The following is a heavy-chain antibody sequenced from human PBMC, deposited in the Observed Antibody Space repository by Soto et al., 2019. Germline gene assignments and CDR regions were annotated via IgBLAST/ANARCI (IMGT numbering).Heavy chain of an antibody. D-gene: IGHD4-17*01. V-gene: IGHV3-33*01. CDR1: GFTFSSYG. J-gene: IGHJ6*02. CDR3: ARGPAWDGDPPEDYYYGMDV. Sequence: GESLKISCAASGFTFSSYGMHWVRQAPGKGLEWVAVIWYDGSNKYYADSVKGRFTISRDNSKNTLYLQMNSLRAEDTAVYYCARGPAWDGDPPEDYYYGMDVWGQGTTVTVSS. CDR2: IWYDGSNK.